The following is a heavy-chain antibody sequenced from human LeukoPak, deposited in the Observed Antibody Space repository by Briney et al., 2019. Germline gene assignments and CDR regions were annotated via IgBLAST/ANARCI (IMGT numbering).Heavy chain of an antibody. V-gene: IGHV3-23*01. CDR1: GFTFSSYA. D-gene: IGHD4-17*01. CDR2: VSGSGGYT. CDR3: AKSPQVSTVTTYYFHY. J-gene: IGHJ4*02. Sequence: PGGSLRLSCAASGFTFSSYAMSWVRQAPGQGLGWVSAVSGSGGYTYYADSVKGRFTISRDNSKNTLYLQMNSLRAKDTAVYYCAKSPQVSTVTTYYFHYWGQGTLVTVSS.